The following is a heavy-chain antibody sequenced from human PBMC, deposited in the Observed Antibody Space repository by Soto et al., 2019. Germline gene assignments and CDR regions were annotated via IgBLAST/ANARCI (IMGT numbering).Heavy chain of an antibody. Sequence: PSETLSLTCTVSGGSISSGDYYWSWIRQPPGKGLEWIGYIYYSGSTYYNPSLKSRVTISVDTSKNQFSLKLSSVTAADTAVYYXARVSYYDSSGYYSFDYWGQGTLVTVSS. CDR2: IYYSGST. D-gene: IGHD3-22*01. J-gene: IGHJ4*02. V-gene: IGHV4-30-4*01. CDR1: GGSISSGDYY. CDR3: ARVSYYDSSGYYSFDY.